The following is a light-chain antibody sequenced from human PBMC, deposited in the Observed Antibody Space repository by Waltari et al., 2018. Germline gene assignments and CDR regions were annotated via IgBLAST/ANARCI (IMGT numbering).Light chain of an antibody. J-gene: IGKJ2*01. V-gene: IGKV4-1*01. CDR2: WAS. CDR1: QNILYSSNSKNY. Sequence: DIVMTQSPDSLPVSLGERATINCKSSQNILYSSNSKNYLAWYQHKPGQPPKLLIYWASTRESGVPDRFSGSGSETDFTLTISSLQAEDVAVYYCQQYYSIPYTFGQGTKLEIK. CDR3: QQYYSIPYT.